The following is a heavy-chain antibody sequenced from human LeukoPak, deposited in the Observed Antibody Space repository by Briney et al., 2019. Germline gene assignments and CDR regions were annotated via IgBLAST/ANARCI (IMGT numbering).Heavy chain of an antibody. CDR1: GFTFSSYS. CDR3: ARDFLSGTLWY. J-gene: IGHJ4*02. V-gene: IGHV3-21*03. D-gene: IGHD2/OR15-2a*01. CDR2: ISSSSSYI. Sequence: PGGSLRLSCAASGFTFSSYSMNWVRQAPGKGLEGVSSISSSSSYIYYADSVKGRFTISRDNAKNSLYLQMNSLRAEDAALYYCARDFLSGTLWYWGQGTLVPVSS.